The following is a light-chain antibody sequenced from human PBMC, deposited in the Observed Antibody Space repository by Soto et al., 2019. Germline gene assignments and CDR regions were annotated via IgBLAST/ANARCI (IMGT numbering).Light chain of an antibody. Sequence: QSALTQPASVSGSPGQSITISCTGSTSDIGRYNYVSWYQQLPGKAPRLMICEVTNRPSGVSNRSSGSKSGNTASLSISGLQTEDEADYYCGSYTSATTWVFGGGTKLTVL. CDR2: EVT. CDR3: GSYTSATTWV. J-gene: IGLJ3*02. V-gene: IGLV2-14*03. CDR1: TSDIGRYNY.